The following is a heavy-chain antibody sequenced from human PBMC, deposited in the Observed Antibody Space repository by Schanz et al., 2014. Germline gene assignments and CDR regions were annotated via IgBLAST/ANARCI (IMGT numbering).Heavy chain of an antibody. CDR1: GYTFTVYY. J-gene: IGHJ4*02. D-gene: IGHD5-12*01. CDR2: INPNSGAT. Sequence: QVQLVQSGAEVKKPGASVKVSCKASGYTFTVYYMHWVRQAPGQGLEWLGWINPNSGATSSAQKFQGRVTMTRATSSRTVFMQLSTLTSDDTAIYYCARVTTGYDSWGQGTLVTVSS. CDR3: ARVTTGYDS. V-gene: IGHV1-2*02.